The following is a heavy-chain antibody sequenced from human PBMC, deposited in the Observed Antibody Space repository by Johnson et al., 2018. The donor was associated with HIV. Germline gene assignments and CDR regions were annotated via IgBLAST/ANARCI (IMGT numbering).Heavy chain of an antibody. CDR1: GFTSSDYY. J-gene: IGHJ3*02. Sequence: VQLVELGGGLVQPGGSLRLSCAASGFTSSDYYMDWARQAPVKGLEWGGRSRNRANGYTTEYAASVKGRFTISRDYSKNSLYLQMNSLNTEDTAVYYCASGLAAARGAFDIWGQGTMVTVSS. CDR2: SRNRANGYTT. CDR3: ASGLAAARGAFDI. V-gene: IGHV3-72*01. D-gene: IGHD6-13*01.